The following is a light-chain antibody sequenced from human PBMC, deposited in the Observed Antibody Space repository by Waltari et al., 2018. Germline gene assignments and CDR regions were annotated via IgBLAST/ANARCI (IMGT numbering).Light chain of an antibody. V-gene: IGKV1-5*03. CDR2: EAS. CDR3: QQYDSYL. J-gene: IGKJ1*01. Sequence: DIQMTQSPSSLSASVGDRVTITCRASRAITNYVNWYQQRPGLAPKLVIYEASTLDSGVPTRFSGSGSGTEFTLTISSLQPDDFATYYCQQYDSYLFGQGTKVEIK. CDR1: RAITNY.